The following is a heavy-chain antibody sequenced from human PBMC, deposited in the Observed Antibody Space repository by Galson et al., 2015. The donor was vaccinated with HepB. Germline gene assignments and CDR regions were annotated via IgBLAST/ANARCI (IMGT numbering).Heavy chain of an antibody. CDR3: ARGRDYDILTGYYYYFDY. J-gene: IGHJ4*02. Sequence: SVKVSCKASGYTFTSYAMNWVRQAPGQGLEWMGWINTNTGNPTYAQGFTGRFVFSLDTSVSTAYLQISSPKAEDTAVYYCARGRDYDILTGYYYYFDYWGQGTLVTVSS. D-gene: IGHD3-9*01. CDR1: GYTFTSYA. V-gene: IGHV7-4-1*02. CDR2: INTNTGNP.